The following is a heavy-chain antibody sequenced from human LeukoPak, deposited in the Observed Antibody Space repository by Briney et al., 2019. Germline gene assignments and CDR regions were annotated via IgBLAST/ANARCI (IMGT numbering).Heavy chain of an antibody. D-gene: IGHD3-10*01. Sequence: PGGSLRLSCAASGFTFSSYSMNWVRQAPGKGLEWVSSISSTSSYIYYADSVKGRFTISRDNAKNSLYLQMNSLRAEDTAVYYCARGLGWGTLVRGVIIDYWGQGTLVTVSS. J-gene: IGHJ4*02. V-gene: IGHV3-21*01. CDR3: ARGLGWGTLVRGVIIDY. CDR1: GFTFSSYS. CDR2: ISSTSSYI.